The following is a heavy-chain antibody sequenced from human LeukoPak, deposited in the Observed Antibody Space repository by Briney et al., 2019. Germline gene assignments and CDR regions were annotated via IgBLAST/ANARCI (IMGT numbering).Heavy chain of an antibody. J-gene: IGHJ5*02. Sequence: GGSLRLSCEASGFSFSSYGMSWVRQAPGEGLEWVSGFSASDGSRYYADSVKGRFTISRDNSKNTLYLQMNSLRAEDTAVYYCARGAYGSGRGGNWFDPWGQGTLVTVSS. D-gene: IGHD3-10*01. V-gene: IGHV3-23*01. CDR2: FSASDGSR. CDR3: ARGAYGSGRGGNWFDP. CDR1: GFSFSSYG.